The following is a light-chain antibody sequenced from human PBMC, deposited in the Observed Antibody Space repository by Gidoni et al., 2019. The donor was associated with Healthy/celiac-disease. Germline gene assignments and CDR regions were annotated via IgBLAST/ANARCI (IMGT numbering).Light chain of an antibody. CDR3: QQRSNWLA. CDR1: QSVSSY. J-gene: IGKJ2*01. CDR2: DAS. V-gene: IGKV3-11*01. Sequence: EIVLTQSPATLSLSPGERATLSCRASQSVSSYLAWYQQKPGQAPRLLIYDASTRATGIPARFRGSGSGTDFTRTISSLEPEDFAVYYCQQRSNWLAFXXXTKLEIK.